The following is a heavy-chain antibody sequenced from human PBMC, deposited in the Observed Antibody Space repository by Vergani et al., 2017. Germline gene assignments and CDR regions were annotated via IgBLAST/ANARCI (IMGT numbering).Heavy chain of an antibody. J-gene: IGHJ6*02. CDR2: ISAYNGNT. CDR3: ARDPDIVVVPAAPYYYYYYGMDV. V-gene: IGHV1-18*01. D-gene: IGHD2-2*01. Sequence: QVQLVQSGAEVKKPGSSVKVSCKASGGTFSSYAISWVRQAPGHGLEWMGGISAYNGNTNYAQKLQGRVTMTTDTSTSTAYMELRSLRSDDTAVYYCARDPDIVVVPAAPYYYYYYGMDVWGQGTTVTVSS. CDR1: GGTFSSYA.